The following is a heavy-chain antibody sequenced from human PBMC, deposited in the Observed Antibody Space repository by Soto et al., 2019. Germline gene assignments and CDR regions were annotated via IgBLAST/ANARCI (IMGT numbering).Heavy chain of an antibody. CDR2: IYYSGST. J-gene: IGHJ4*02. V-gene: IGHV4-59*01. CDR3: ARMRGTYDSSGFDY. Sequence: SETLSLTCTVSGGSISSYYWSWIRQPPGKGLEWIGYIYYSGSTNYNPSLKSRVTISVDTSKNQFSLKLSSVTAADTAVYYCARMRGTYDSSGFDYWAQGTLVTVSS. D-gene: IGHD3-22*01. CDR1: GGSISSYY.